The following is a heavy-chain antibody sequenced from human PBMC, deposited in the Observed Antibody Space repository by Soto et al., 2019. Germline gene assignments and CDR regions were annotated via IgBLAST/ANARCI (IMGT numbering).Heavy chain of an antibody. CDR1: GFTFNRHY. J-gene: IGHJ3*01. Sequence: ASVKVSCKASGFTFNRHYMHWVRRAPRQGLEWMGIINLGGATTIYAQKFQGRVTVTRDTSTSTVYIQLSSLRSDDTAVYYCAVSSLEPNDAFDVWGQGTLVTVSS. CDR3: AVSSLEPNDAFDV. V-gene: IGHV1-46*02. CDR2: INLGGATT. D-gene: IGHD6-6*01.